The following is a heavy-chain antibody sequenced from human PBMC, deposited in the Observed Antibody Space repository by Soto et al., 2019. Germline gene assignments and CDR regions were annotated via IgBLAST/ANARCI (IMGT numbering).Heavy chain of an antibody. V-gene: IGHV4-31*03. Sequence: QVQLQESVPGLVKPSQTLSLTCTVSGGSINSRNYFWTWIRQNPGEGLDWIGYIYYSGNTYYKPSLDSRVTIAVETSKYQLSLKLSSVTAADTAVYYCARDLRSNGFGEYYFDYWGEGALVTVSS. CDR3: ARDLRSNGFGEYYFDY. CDR1: GGSINSRNYF. D-gene: IGHD3-10*01. CDR2: IYYSGNT. J-gene: IGHJ4*02.